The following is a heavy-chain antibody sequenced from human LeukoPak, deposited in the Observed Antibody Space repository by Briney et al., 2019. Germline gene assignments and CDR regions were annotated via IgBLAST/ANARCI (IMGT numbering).Heavy chain of an antibody. CDR2: MYYSGST. D-gene: IGHD3-22*01. CDR1: GGSISSGDYY. CDR3: ARPYYYDSRIDP. J-gene: IGHJ5*02. V-gene: IGHV4-30-4*01. Sequence: SETLPLTCTVSGGSISSGDYYWSWIRQPPGKGLEWIAYMYYSGSTYYNPSLKSRVTMSADTSKNQLSLRLSSVTAADTAVYYCARPYYYDSRIDPWGQGILVTVSS.